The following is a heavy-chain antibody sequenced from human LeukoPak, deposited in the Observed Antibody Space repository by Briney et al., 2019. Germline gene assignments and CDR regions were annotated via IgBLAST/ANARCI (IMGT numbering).Heavy chain of an antibody. CDR1: GGSVRSYW. CDR3: ARQGYTVSYYFLDY. CDR2: IYSTGST. Sequence: SETLSLTCDVSGGSVRSYWWGWVRQPAGRGLEWLGRIYSTGSTRFNPSLKSRLTLSIDTSTNQFSLTLTSVTAADTAVYFCARQGYTVSYYFLDYWSQGTLVTVSS. J-gene: IGHJ4*02. V-gene: IGHV4-4*07. D-gene: IGHD1-26*01.